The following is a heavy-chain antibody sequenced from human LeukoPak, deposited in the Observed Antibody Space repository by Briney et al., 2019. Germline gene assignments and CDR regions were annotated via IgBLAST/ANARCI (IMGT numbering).Heavy chain of an antibody. V-gene: IGHV1-2*06. CDR2: INPNSGGT. D-gene: IGHD1-14*01. CDR3: ARDPGTWWTGDY. CDR1: GYTFTGYY. J-gene: IGHJ4*02. Sequence: AAVKVSCKASGYTFTGYYMHWVRQAPGQGLEWMGRINPNSGGTNYAQKFQGRVTMTRDTSISTAYMGLSRLRSDDTAVYYCARDPGTWWTGDYWGQGTLVTVSS.